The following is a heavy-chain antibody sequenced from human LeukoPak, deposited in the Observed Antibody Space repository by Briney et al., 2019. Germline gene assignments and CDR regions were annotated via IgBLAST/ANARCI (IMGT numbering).Heavy chain of an antibody. CDR1: GSTLSDLS. J-gene: IGHJ2*01. CDR3: VTDRARLFWYFDL. Sequence: APVKVSCKVSGSTLSDLSIHWVRQAPRKGLEYVGGSDPEDGERFHAQRFQGRVTMTEDTSMDTAYMELSSLRSEDTAVYYCVTDRARLFWYFDLWGRGTLVTVSS. V-gene: IGHV1-24*01. CDR2: SDPEDGER. D-gene: IGHD2-21*02.